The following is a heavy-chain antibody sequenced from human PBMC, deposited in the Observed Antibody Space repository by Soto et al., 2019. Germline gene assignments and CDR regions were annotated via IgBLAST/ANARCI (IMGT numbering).Heavy chain of an antibody. CDR2: TYYRSKWYN. J-gene: IGHJ6*02. D-gene: IGHD6-19*01. CDR1: GDSVSSNSAA. Sequence: SQTLSLTCAISGDSVSSNSAAWNWIRQSPSRGLEWLGRTYYRSKWYNDYAVSVKSRITINPDTSKNQFSLQLNSVTPEDTAVYYCARDLGYSSGWPVYYYYGMDVWAKGPRSPSP. V-gene: IGHV6-1*01. CDR3: ARDLGYSSGWPVYYYYGMDV.